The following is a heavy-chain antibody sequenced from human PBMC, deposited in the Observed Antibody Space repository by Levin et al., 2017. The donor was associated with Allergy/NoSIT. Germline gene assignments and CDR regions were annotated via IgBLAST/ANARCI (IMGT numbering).Heavy chain of an antibody. Sequence: GESLKISCAASGFTFSSYAMSWVRQSPGKGLEWVSLISASGDGTYYADSVKGRFTISRDNSKNTLFLQMNSLRAEETAVYHCAKGGHPDSKSSGEFDYWGQGTLVTVSS. CDR2: ISASGDGT. J-gene: IGHJ4*02. V-gene: IGHV3-23*01. CDR3: AKGGHPDSKSSGEFDY. CDR1: GFTFSSYA. D-gene: IGHD3-10*01.